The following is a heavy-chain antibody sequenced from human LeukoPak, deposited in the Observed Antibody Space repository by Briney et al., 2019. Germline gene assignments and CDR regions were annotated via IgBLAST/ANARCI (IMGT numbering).Heavy chain of an antibody. D-gene: IGHD5-24*01. CDR1: GASISSSSYY. V-gene: IGHV4-39*01. J-gene: IGHJ4*02. CDR2: IYYSGNT. CDR3: ARQVDGGRAGYISALAHFDY. Sequence: SETLSLTCTVSGASISSSSYYWGWIRQPPGKGLEWIGSIYYSGNTHYNPSLKSRVTISVDTSKNRYSLKVTSVTAADTAVYYCARQVDGGRAGYISALAHFDYWGQGTLVTVSS.